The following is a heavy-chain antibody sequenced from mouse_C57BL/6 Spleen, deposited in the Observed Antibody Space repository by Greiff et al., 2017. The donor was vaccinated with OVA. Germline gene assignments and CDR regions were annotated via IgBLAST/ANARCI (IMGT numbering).Heavy chain of an antibody. Sequence: EVQLQQSGAELVRPGSSVKMSCKTSGYTFTSYCINWVKQRPGQGLEWIGYIYLGNGYTEYNEKFKGKATLTADTSSSTAYMQLSSLTSEDSAIYFCASSRNYCGSSYDFDYWGQGTTLTVSS. J-gene: IGHJ2*01. V-gene: IGHV1-58*01. CDR1: GYTFTSYC. CDR2: IYLGNGYT. CDR3: ASSRNYCGSSYDFDY. D-gene: IGHD1-1*01.